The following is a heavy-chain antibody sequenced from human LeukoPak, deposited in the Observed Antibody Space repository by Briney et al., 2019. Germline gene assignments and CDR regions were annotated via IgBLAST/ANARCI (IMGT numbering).Heavy chain of an antibody. CDR3: ARRPGYYDSSGYSAYYYYYYMDV. D-gene: IGHD3-22*01. Sequence: SETLSLTCSVSGGSISSYYWSWIRQPPGKGLEWIGEINHSGSTNYNPSLKSRVTISVDTSKNQFSLKLSSVTAADTAVYYCARRPGYYDSSGYSAYYYYYYMDVWGKGTTVTISS. J-gene: IGHJ6*03. CDR2: INHSGST. CDR1: GGSISSYY. V-gene: IGHV4-34*01.